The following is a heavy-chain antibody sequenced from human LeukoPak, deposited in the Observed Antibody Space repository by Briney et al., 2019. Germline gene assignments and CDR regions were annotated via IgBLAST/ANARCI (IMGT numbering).Heavy chain of an antibody. CDR1: GFTFASSW. D-gene: IGHD5-24*01. CDR2: IYSGGST. V-gene: IGHV3-53*01. CDR3: ARGAGTRDGYNYDY. Sequence: GGSLRLSCVVSGFTFASSWMTWVRQAPGKGLEWVSVIYSGGSTYYADSVKGRFTISRDNSKNTLYLQMNSLRAEDTAVYYCARGAGTRDGYNYDYWGQGTLVTVSS. J-gene: IGHJ4*02.